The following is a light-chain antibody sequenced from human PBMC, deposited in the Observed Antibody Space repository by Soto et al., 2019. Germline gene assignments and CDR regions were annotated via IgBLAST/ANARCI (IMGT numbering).Light chain of an antibody. CDR1: QGISSY. CDR2: AAS. J-gene: IGKJ4*01. Sequence: IQLTQYPSSLYASGGERVTRTCRASQGISSYLAWYQQKPGKAPKLLIYAASTLQSGVPSRFSGSGSGTDFTLTISSLQPEDFATYYCQQLNSYPLTFGGGTKVDIK. CDR3: QQLNSYPLT. V-gene: IGKV1-9*01.